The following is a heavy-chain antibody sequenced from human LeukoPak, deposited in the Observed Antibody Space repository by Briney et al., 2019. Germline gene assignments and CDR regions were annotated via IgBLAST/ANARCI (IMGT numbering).Heavy chain of an antibody. CDR2: VDPEDGET. CDR3: ARDTVGALDY. J-gene: IGHJ4*02. CDR1: GYTFTDYY. V-gene: IGHV1-69-2*01. D-gene: IGHD1-26*01. Sequence: GASVKVSCKASGYTFTDYYMHWVQQAPGKGLEWMGRVDPEDGETIYAEKFQGRVTITADTSTDTAYMELSSLRSEDTAVYYCARDTVGALDYWGQGTLVTVSS.